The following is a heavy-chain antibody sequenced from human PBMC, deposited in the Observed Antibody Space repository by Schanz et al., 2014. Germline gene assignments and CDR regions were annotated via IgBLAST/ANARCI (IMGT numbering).Heavy chain of an antibody. J-gene: IGHJ4*02. CDR3: AKEESPPSLVDY. V-gene: IGHV3-30*04. CDR1: GFTVRSYA. CDR2: ISYDGSNQ. Sequence: QVPLVESGGGVVQPWRSLRLSCAASGFTVRSYAMHWVRQAPGKGLEWVAAISYDGSNQYYTDSVKGRFTVSRDNSKNTVYLQMNSLRAEDTAVYYCAKEESPPSLVDYWGQGTLVTVSS.